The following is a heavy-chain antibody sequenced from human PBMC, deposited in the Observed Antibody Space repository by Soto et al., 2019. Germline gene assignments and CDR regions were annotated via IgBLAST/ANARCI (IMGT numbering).Heavy chain of an antibody. CDR2: IIPMFGTT. CDR3: AREGSYDGGGYLKFGY. V-gene: IGHV1-69*01. Sequence: QEQLVQSGAEVKKPGSSVKVSCKASGGTFSSYTISWVRQAPGQGLEWMGEIIPMFGTTNYARNFQDRVTITADESTATAYLELTSLRSEDTAIYYCAREGSYDGGGYLKFGYWGQGTQVSVSS. CDR1: GGTFSSYT. J-gene: IGHJ4*02. D-gene: IGHD3-22*01.